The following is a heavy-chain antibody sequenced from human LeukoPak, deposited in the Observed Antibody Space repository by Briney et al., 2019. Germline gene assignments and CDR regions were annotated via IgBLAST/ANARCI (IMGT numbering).Heavy chain of an antibody. CDR2: ISSNGGST. V-gene: IGHV3-64*01. Sequence: GGSLRLSCAASGFTFRSYAMHWVRQAPGKGLEYVSAISSNGGSTYYANSMKGRFTISRDNSKNTLYLQMGSLRAEDMAVYYCARVGDVDAFDIWGQGTMVTVSS. D-gene: IGHD3-3*01. CDR3: ARVGDVDAFDI. J-gene: IGHJ3*02. CDR1: GFTFRSYA.